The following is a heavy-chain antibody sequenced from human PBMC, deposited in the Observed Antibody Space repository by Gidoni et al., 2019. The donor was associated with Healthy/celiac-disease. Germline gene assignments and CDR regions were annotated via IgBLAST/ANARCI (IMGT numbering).Heavy chain of an antibody. CDR2: IKSKTDGGTT. CDR3: TTWRGGGLYAEDYFDY. CDR1: GFTFSNAW. Sequence: EVQLVESGGGLVKPGGSLRLSCAASGFTFSNAWMNWVRQAPGKGLEWVGRIKSKTDGGTTDYAAPVKGRFTISRDESKNTLYLQMNSLKTEDTAVYYCTTWRGGGLYAEDYFDYWGQGTLVTVSS. J-gene: IGHJ4*02. V-gene: IGHV3-15*07. D-gene: IGHD3-3*01.